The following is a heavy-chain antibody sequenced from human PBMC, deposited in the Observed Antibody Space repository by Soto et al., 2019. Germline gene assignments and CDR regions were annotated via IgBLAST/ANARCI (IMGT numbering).Heavy chain of an antibody. D-gene: IGHD5-12*01. CDR3: ATSYIGYDYPYYYIMDV. V-gene: IGHV1-3*05. Sequence: QVQLVQSGAEEKKHGASVKGSCKDSGYTFTSYAMHWVRQAPGQRFEWMGWINAGNGKTKYSQKFQGIVTITRDTPAITAYMELSSLRSEDTAVYYWATSYIGYDYPYYYIMDVWGLGTTVTVSS. J-gene: IGHJ6*02. CDR1: GYTFTSYA. CDR2: INAGNGKT.